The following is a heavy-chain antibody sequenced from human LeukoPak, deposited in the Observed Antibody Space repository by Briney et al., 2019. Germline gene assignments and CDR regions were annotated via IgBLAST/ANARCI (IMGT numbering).Heavy chain of an antibody. J-gene: IGHJ3*02. V-gene: IGHV3-23*01. CDR2: ISGSGGST. Sequence: GGSLRLSCAASGFTFSSYSMNWVRQAPGKGLEWVSAISGSGGSTYYADSVKGRFTISRDNSKNTLYLQMNSLRAEDTAVYYCAKVLGYCSSTSCQNTYNDAFDIWGQGTMVTVSS. D-gene: IGHD2-2*01. CDR3: AKVLGYCSSTSCQNTYNDAFDI. CDR1: GFTFSSYS.